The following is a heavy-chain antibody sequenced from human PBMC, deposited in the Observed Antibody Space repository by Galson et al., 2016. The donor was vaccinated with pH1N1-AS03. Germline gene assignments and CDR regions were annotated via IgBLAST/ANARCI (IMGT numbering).Heavy chain of an antibody. CDR3: TRGVGATPYHFYGMDV. CDR2: IIPIFHTT. V-gene: IGHV1-69*13. D-gene: IGHD1-26*01. Sequence: SVKVSCKASGDTLNKYAISWVRQAPGRGLEWMGGIIPIFHTTKYAQKFQGRVTITADESTTTAYMDLSSLGPEDKALYYCTRGVGATPYHFYGMDVWGQGTTVAVSS. J-gene: IGHJ6*02. CDR1: GDTLNKYA.